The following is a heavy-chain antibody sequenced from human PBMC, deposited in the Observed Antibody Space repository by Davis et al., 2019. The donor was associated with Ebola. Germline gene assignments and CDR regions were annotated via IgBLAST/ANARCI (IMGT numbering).Heavy chain of an antibody. CDR2: ISGSGGST. Sequence: GESLKISCAASGFTFSSYAMSWVRQAPGKGLEWVSAISGSGGSTYYADSVKGRFTISRDNSKSTLYLQINSLRLEDTAVYYCAREPDSRSWTIDYWGQGTLVTVSS. J-gene: IGHJ4*02. V-gene: IGHV3-23*01. CDR1: GFTFSSYA. D-gene: IGHD6-13*01. CDR3: AREPDSRSWTIDY.